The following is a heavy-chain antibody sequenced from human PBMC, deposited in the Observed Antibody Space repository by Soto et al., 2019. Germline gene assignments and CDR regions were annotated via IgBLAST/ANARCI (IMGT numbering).Heavy chain of an antibody. D-gene: IGHD5-12*01. CDR3: ARGIGYYFDY. J-gene: IGHJ4*01. Sequence: QLPLQESGPGLVKTSETLSLTCTVSGGSISSSSYYWGWIRQPPGTGLEWIANIDYNGITYYNPSLKSRVAMSVDTSKTQFSLKLSSVTAADSALYYCARGIGYYFDYWGHGTLVTVSS. CDR1: GGSISSSSYY. V-gene: IGHV4-39*01. CDR2: IDYNGIT.